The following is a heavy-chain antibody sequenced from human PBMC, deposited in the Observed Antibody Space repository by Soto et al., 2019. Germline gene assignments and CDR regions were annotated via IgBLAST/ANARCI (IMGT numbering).Heavy chain of an antibody. V-gene: IGHV4-30-4*01. CDR2: IYYSGST. Sequence: QVQLQESGPGLVKPSQTLSLTCTVSGGSISSGDDFWTWIRQPPGKGLEWIGYIYYSGSTYYNPSLKSRLTMSVDTSKNQFSLKLSSVTAADTAVYYCARDRAKWKDYYYYGMDVVGQGTTVTVSS. CDR3: ARDRAKWKDYYYYGMDV. J-gene: IGHJ6*02. D-gene: IGHD1-20*01. CDR1: GGSISSGDDF.